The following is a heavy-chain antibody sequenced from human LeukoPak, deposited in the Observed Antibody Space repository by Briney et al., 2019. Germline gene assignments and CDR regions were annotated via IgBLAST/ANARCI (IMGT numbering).Heavy chain of an antibody. V-gene: IGHV3-33*08. J-gene: IGHJ6*01. CDR1: GFSFSSYS. CDR3: AREVAPLYFHYGMDV. D-gene: IGHD2-21*01. Sequence: GGSLRLSCAASGFSFSSYSMNWVRQAPGKGLEWVAVTWYDGRNNYYAASVKGRFTISRDDSKTTVYLLMNSLRAEDTAVYYCAREVAPLYFHYGMDVWGEGTTVTVSS. CDR2: TWYDGRNN.